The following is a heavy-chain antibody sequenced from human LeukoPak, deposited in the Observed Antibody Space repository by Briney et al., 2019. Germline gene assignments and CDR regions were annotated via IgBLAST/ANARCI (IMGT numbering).Heavy chain of an antibody. D-gene: IGHD1-26*01. V-gene: IGHV1-2*02. CDR3: ARSRASVGTSTYSDY. CDR2: INPNSGGT. CDR1: GYTFTGYY. Sequence: ASLKVYCKASGYTFTGYYMHWVRQAPGQGLEWMQWINPNSGGTNYAQKFQDRVTMTRDTSISTAYMELSRLTSDDTAVYYCARSRASVGTSTYSDYWGQGTLVTVSS. J-gene: IGHJ4*02.